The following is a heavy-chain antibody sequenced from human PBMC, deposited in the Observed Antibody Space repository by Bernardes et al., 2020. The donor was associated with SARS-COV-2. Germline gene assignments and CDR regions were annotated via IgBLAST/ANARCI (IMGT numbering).Heavy chain of an antibody. D-gene: IGHD2-8*01. V-gene: IGHV4-61*02. CDR2: IYTSGST. CDR3: ARGREWPDAYFDY. CDR1: GGSISSGSYY. J-gene: IGHJ4*02. Sequence: SETLSLTCTVSGGSISSGSYYWNWIRQPAGKGLEWIGRIYTSGSTKYNPSLKTRVTISVDTSKSQISLKLSSVTATDTAMYYCARGREWPDAYFDYWGQGTLVTVSS.